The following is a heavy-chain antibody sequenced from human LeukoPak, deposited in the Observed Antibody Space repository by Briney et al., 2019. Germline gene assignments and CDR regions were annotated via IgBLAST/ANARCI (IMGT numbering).Heavy chain of an antibody. CDR2: IYSGGNT. D-gene: IGHD4-23*01. V-gene: IGHV3-53*01. Sequence: GGSLSLSCAASGFTVSSNYFSWVRQAPGKGLECVSVIYSGGNTYYADSVKGRFTISRDNSKNTLFLQMNSLRAEDTAVYYCARRGDGGRSFDYLGQGTLVTVSS. CDR3: ARRGDGGRSFDY. CDR1: GFTVSSNY. J-gene: IGHJ4*02.